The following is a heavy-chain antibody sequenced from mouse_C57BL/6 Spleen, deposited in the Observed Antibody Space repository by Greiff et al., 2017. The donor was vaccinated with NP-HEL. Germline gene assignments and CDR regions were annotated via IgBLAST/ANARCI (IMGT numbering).Heavy chain of an antibody. CDR3: ARSGGSGDCYVDV. J-gene: IGHJ1*03. Sequence: QVQLQQSGAELVRPGTSVKVSCKASGYAFTNYLIEWVKQRPGQGLEWIGVINPGSGGTNYNEKFKGKATLTADKSSSTAYMQLSSLTSEDSAVYVCARSGGSGDCYVDVWGTGTTVTVSS. V-gene: IGHV1-54*01. D-gene: IGHD1-1*01. CDR2: INPGSGGT. CDR1: GYAFTNYL.